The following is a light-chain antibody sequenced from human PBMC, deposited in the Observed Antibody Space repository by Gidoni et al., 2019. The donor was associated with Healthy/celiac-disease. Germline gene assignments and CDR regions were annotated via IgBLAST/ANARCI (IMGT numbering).Light chain of an antibody. V-gene: IGLV3-1*01. CDR2: QDS. Sequence: YELTQPPSVSVSPGQTASITCSGDKLGDKYACWYQQKPGQSPVLVIYQDSKRPSGNPERFSGSNSGNTATLTISGTQAMDEADYYCQAWDSSTVVFGGGTKLTVL. CDR3: QAWDSSTVV. J-gene: IGLJ2*01. CDR1: KLGDKY.